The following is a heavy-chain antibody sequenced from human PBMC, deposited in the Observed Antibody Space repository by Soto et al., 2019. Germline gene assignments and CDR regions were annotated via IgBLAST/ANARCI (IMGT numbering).Heavy chain of an antibody. CDR1: GASISSGGYF. J-gene: IGHJ4*02. D-gene: IGHD5-18*01. Sequence: QVQLQESGPGLVKPSQTLSLACSVSGASISSGGYFWSWIRQLPGKGLEWIGYIHYSGSTYYNPSLKSRVVMSMDTPKNDFSLKLNSVTAADTAVFYCARGFVETAMAFDYWGQGALVTVSS. CDR3: ARGFVETAMAFDY. V-gene: IGHV4-31*03. CDR2: IHYSGST.